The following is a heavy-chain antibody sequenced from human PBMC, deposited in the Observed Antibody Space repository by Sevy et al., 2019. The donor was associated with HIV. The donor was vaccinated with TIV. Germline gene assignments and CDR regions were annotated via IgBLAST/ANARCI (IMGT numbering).Heavy chain of an antibody. CDR2: ISNDGTNE. D-gene: IGHD6-13*01. Sequence: GGSLRLSCAASGFAFSRFTIHWVRQAPGKGLEWVAVISNDGTNEYYADSLKGRCTISRDNSNNTVYLQLNSLRTEDTAIYYCARARGSTWRVGRVDVWGQGTTVTVSS. CDR1: GFAFSRFT. CDR3: ARARGSTWRVGRVDV. J-gene: IGHJ6*02. V-gene: IGHV3-30-3*01.